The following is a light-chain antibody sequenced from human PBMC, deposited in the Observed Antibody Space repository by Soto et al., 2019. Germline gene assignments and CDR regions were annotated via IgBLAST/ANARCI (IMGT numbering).Light chain of an antibody. CDR2: GAS. J-gene: IGKJ5*01. CDR1: QSINSK. V-gene: IGKV3-15*01. Sequence: ERVNPQSLPTLTMSPGARATRSCRASQSINSKLVWYQQKPGQAPRFLIYGASTRATDIPARFRGSGSGTEFTLTIDSLQSEDFAVYYCQQRSNWVTFGQGTRPEIK. CDR3: QQRSNWVT.